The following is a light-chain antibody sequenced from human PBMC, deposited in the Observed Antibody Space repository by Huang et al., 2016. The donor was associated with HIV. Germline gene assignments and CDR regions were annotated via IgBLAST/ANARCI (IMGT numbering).Light chain of an antibody. J-gene: IGKJ2*01. CDR2: GAS. CDR1: QSVSSSS. CDR3: QQYGSFPT. V-gene: IGKV3-20*01. Sequence: EIVLTQSPGTLSLSPGERATLSCRASQSVSSSSLAWYQHKPGQAPRLLIYGASSRATGIPDMFSGSGSGTDFTLTISRLEPEDFAVYYCQQYGSFPTFGQGTKLEIK.